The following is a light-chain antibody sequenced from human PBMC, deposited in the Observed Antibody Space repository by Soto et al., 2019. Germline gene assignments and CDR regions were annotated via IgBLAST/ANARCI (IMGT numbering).Light chain of an antibody. J-gene: IGLJ3*02. CDR2: EVS. V-gene: IGLV2-14*01. Sequence: QSALTQPASVSGSPGQSFTISCTGTSSDVGGYNYVSWYQQHPGKAPKFMIYEVSNRPSGVSNRFSGSKSGNTASLTISGLQAEDEADYYCSSYTSSSTRVFGGGTKLTVL. CDR3: SSYTSSSTRV. CDR1: SSDVGGYNY.